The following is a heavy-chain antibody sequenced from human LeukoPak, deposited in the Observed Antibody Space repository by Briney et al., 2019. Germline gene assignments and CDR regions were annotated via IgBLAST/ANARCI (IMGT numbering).Heavy chain of an antibody. J-gene: IGHJ4*02. CDR1: GYTLTALS. Sequence: GASVKVSCRVSGYTLTALSMHWVRQAPGKGLEWMGGFDPDTVETIYAQKFQGRVTMTEDTSTDTAYMDLSSLRSEDTAVYYCARDTEYSSSPFDYWGQGTLVTVSS. CDR3: ARDTEYSSSPFDY. CDR2: FDPDTVET. V-gene: IGHV1-24*01. D-gene: IGHD6-6*01.